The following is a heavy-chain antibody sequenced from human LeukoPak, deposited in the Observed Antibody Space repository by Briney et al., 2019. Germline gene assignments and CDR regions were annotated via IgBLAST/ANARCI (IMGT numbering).Heavy chain of an antibody. J-gene: IGHJ3*02. CDR1: GFTFDDYS. CDR2: INWNNAYI. Sequence: PGGSLRLSCTASGFTFDDYSMHWVRQVPGKGLEWVAGINWNNAYIGYADSMKGRFNISRDNAKNSVYLYMSSLTTEDTALYHCVKDLNLGGNFYRYDALDMWGQGTMVTVSS. D-gene: IGHD4-23*01. V-gene: IGHV3-9*01. CDR3: VKDLNLGGNFYRYDALDM.